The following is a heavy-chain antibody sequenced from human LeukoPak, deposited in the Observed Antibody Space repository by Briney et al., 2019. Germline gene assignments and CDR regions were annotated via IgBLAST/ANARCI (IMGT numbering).Heavy chain of an antibody. CDR3: AKSPTAVAVLNWFDP. V-gene: IGHV3-7*03. Sequence: GGSLRLSCAASGFTFSRYWMSWVRQAPGKGLEWVANIKQDGSEKYYVDSVKGRFTISRGNAKNSLYLQMNSLRAEDTAVYYCAKSPTAVAVLNWFDPWGQGTLVTVSS. CDR1: GFTFSRYW. D-gene: IGHD6-19*01. J-gene: IGHJ5*02. CDR2: IKQDGSEK.